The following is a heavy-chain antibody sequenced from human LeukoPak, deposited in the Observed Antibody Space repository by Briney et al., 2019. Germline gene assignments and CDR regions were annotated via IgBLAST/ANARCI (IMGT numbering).Heavy chain of an antibody. CDR2: INSDGSST. D-gene: IGHD5-18*01. CDR3: ARVPRTAMVIFNYFDY. CDR1: GFTFSSYW. J-gene: IGHJ4*02. V-gene: IGHV3-74*01. Sequence: GGSLRLSCAASGFTFSSYWMHWVRQAPGKGLVWVSRINSDGSSTSYADSVKGRFTISRDNAKNTLYLQMNSLRAEDTAVYYCARVPRTAMVIFNYFDYWGPGTLVTVSS.